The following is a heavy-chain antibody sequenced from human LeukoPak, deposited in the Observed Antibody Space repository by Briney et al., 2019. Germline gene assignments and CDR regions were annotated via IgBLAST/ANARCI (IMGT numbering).Heavy chain of an antibody. Sequence: GESLKISCAASGFTFSSYAMSWVRQAPGKGLEWVSAISGSGGSTYYADSVKGRFTISRDNSKNTLYLQMNSLRAEDTAVYYCAKSRVWFGEYYYYGMDVWGQGTTVTVSS. J-gene: IGHJ6*02. V-gene: IGHV3-23*01. CDR2: ISGSGGST. D-gene: IGHD3-10*01. CDR3: AKSRVWFGEYYYYGMDV. CDR1: GFTFSSYA.